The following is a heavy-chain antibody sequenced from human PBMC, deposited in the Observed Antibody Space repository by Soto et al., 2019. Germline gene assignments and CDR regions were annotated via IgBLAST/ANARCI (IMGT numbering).Heavy chain of an antibody. CDR2: IIPILGIA. J-gene: IGHJ5*02. CDR3: ARGYSSIHNWFDP. CDR1: GGTFSSYT. V-gene: IGHV1-69*02. Sequence: QVQLVQSGAEVKKPGSSVKVSCKASGGTFSSYTISWVRQAPGQGLEWMGRIIPILGIANYAQKFQGRVTITADKSTSTAYMELSSLRSEDTAVYYCARGYSSIHNWFDPWGQGTLVTVSS. D-gene: IGHD6-13*01.